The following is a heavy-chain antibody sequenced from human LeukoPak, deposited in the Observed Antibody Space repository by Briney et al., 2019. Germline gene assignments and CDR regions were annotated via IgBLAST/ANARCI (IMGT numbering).Heavy chain of an antibody. CDR1: GGSFSGYY. V-gene: IGHV4-59*01. CDR2: IYYSGST. J-gene: IGHJ6*03. Sequence: SETLSLTCAVYGGSFSGYYWSWIRQPPGKGLEWIGYIYYSGSTNYNPSLKSRVTISVDTSKNQFSLKLSSVTAADTAVYYCARETSQKGAHYMDVWGKGTTITISS. D-gene: IGHD3-16*01. CDR3: ARETSQKGAHYMDV.